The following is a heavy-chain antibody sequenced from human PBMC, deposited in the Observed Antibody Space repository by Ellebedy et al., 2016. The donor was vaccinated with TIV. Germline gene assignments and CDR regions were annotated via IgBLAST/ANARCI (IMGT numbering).Heavy chain of an antibody. CDR2: ISRSGVST. CDR1: GFTFSSYA. Sequence: GESLKISCAASGFTFSSYAMSWVRQAPGKGLEWVSGISRSGVSTYYADSVKGRFTISRDNSKNTLYLQMNSLRAEDTAVYYCARATDHYSTSWYPTWGQGTLVTVSS. V-gene: IGHV3-23*01. CDR3: ARATDHYSTSWYPT. J-gene: IGHJ5*02. D-gene: IGHD6-13*01.